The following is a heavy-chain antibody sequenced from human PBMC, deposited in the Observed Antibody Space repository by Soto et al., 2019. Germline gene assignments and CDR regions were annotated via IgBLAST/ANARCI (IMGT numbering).Heavy chain of an antibody. J-gene: IGHJ4*02. V-gene: IGHV3-30-3*01. Sequence: QVQLVGSGGGVVQPGRSLRLSCAASGFTFSSYAMHWVRQAPGKGLEWVAVISYDGSNKYYADSVKGRFTISRDNSKNTLYLQMNSLRAEDTAVYYCARVDSSYDSLDYWGQGTLVTVSS. D-gene: IGHD5-12*01. CDR3: ARVDSSYDSLDY. CDR2: ISYDGSNK. CDR1: GFTFSSYA.